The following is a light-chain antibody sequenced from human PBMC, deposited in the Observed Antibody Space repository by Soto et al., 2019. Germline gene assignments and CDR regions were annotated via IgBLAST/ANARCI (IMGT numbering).Light chain of an antibody. J-gene: IGKJ5*01. CDR1: QSVSGF. Sequence: EVLVTESPATLPLSPGERATLSCRASQSVSGFLAWYHHKPGQAPTLLICDASNKATGIPARFSGSGGGTEYTLTISSLEPEDFAVYYWQQHRDWPLYTFGQGTRLEIK. CDR3: QQHRDWPLYT. CDR2: DAS. V-gene: IGKV3-11*01.